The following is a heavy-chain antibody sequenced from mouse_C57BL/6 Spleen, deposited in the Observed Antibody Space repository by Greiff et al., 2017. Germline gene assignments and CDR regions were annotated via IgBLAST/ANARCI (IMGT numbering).Heavy chain of an antibody. CDR1: GYTFTSSW. Sequence: QVQLQQSGAELVKPGASVKVSCKASGYTFTSSWMHWVKQRPGQGLEWIGRIYPSDSDTNYNQKFKGKATLTVDKSSSTAYMQLSSLTSEDSAVXYCAIAFYYGGSPYWYFDVWGTGTTVTVSS. J-gene: IGHJ1*03. CDR3: AIAFYYGGSPYWYFDV. CDR2: IYPSDSDT. V-gene: IGHV1-74*01. D-gene: IGHD1-1*01.